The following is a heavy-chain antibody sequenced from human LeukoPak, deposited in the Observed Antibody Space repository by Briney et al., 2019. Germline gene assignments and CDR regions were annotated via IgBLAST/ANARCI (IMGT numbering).Heavy chain of an antibody. CDR3: ARYELIVGATTSYYYGMDV. V-gene: IGHV3-48*03. CDR1: GFTFSSYE. Sequence: GGSLRLSCAASGFTFSSYEMNWVRQAPGKGLECVSYISSSGSTIYYADSVKGRFTISRDNAKNSLYLQMNSLRAEDTAVYYCARYELIVGATTSYYYGMDVWGQGTTVTVSS. J-gene: IGHJ6*02. CDR2: ISSSGSTI. D-gene: IGHD1-26*01.